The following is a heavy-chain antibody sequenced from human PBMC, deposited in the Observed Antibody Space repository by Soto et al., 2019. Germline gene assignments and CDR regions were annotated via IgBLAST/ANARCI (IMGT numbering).Heavy chain of an antibody. CDR2: ISSSSSYI. J-gene: IGHJ4*02. Sequence: EVQLVESGGGLVKPGGSLRLSCAASGFTFSSYSMNWVRQAPGKGLEWVSSISSSSSYIYYADSVKGRFTISRDNAKNSLYLQMNSLRAEDTAVYYCARVAYDYIWGSYPEYYFDYWGQGTLVTVSS. V-gene: IGHV3-21*01. CDR1: GFTFSSYS. D-gene: IGHD3-16*02. CDR3: ARVAYDYIWGSYPEYYFDY.